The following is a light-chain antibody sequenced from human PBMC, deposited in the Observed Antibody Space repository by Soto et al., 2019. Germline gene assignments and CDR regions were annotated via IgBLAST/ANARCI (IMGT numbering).Light chain of an antibody. Sequence: DIQMTQSPSSLSASVGDRVTITCRASQGISKYLAWYQQKPGKVPKLLIYVASTLQSGVSSRFSGSGSGTDFTLTISSLQPEDVATYYCQKYDSAPLTFGGGTKGEIK. J-gene: IGKJ4*01. V-gene: IGKV1-27*01. CDR2: VAS. CDR1: QGISKY. CDR3: QKYDSAPLT.